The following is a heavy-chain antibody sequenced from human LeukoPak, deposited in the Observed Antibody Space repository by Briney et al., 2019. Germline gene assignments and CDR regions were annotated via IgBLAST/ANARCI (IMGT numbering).Heavy chain of an antibody. CDR1: GFTFSSYW. CDR2: IKQDGSDK. J-gene: IGHJ5*02. Sequence: GGSLRLPCAASGFTFSSYWMSWVRQAPGKGLEWVANIKQDGSDKCYVDSVKGRFTISRDNAKNSVYLQMNSLRAEDTALYYCARAVAENWFDPWGQGTLVTVSS. CDR3: ARAVAENWFDP. D-gene: IGHD6-19*01. V-gene: IGHV3-7*01.